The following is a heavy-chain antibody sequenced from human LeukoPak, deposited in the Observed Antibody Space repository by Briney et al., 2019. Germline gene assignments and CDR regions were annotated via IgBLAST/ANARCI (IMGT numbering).Heavy chain of an antibody. CDR1: GLTFVSYS. V-gene: IGHV3-21*04. CDR3: AKARGDYYDSRGIDY. Sequence: GGTLRLSCAASGLTFVSYSMNGVGQAPGRGREGVSSISSSSSYIYYADSVKGRFTISRDNAKNSLYLQMNSLRAEDTAVYYCAKARGDYYDSRGIDYWGQGTLVTVSS. J-gene: IGHJ4*02. D-gene: IGHD3-22*01. CDR2: ISSSSSYI.